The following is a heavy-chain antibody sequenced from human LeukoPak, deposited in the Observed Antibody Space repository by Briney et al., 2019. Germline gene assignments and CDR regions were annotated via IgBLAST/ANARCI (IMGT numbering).Heavy chain of an antibody. J-gene: IGHJ5*02. CDR1: GGSINSGGYY. Sequence: PSETLSLTCTVSGGSINSGGYYWSWSRQHPGKGLEWIGYVFYSGSAYYNPSLKSRVIISIDTSKNQFSLKLNSVTAADTAVFYCASKLAGRWWFDPWGQGTLVNVSS. D-gene: IGHD5-24*01. V-gene: IGHV4-31*03. CDR2: VFYSGSA. CDR3: ASKLAGRWWFDP.